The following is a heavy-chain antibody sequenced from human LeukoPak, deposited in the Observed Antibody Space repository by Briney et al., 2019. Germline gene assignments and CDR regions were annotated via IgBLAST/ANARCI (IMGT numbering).Heavy chain of an antibody. CDR1: GFTFRSYW. D-gene: IGHD6-19*01. J-gene: IGHJ4*02. V-gene: IGHV3-7*01. Sequence: GGSLRLSCAASGFTFRSYWMSWVRQAPGKGLEWVANINQGGSVKYYVDSVKGRFTISRDDAKNSLYVQMNSLRDEDTAVYYCARVGFSGWNLEYWGQGTLVTVSS. CDR3: ARVGFSGWNLEY. CDR2: INQGGSVK.